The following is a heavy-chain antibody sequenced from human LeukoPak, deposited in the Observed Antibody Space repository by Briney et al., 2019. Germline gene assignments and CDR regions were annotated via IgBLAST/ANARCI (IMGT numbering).Heavy chain of an antibody. CDR3: AGITMVRGVTD. J-gene: IGHJ4*02. CDR1: GGSISSYY. CDR2: IYYSGST. Sequence: SETLSLTCTVSGGSISSYYWSWIRQPPGKGLEWIGYIYYSGSTNYNPSLKSRVTISIVTSKNQFSLKLSAVTAADTAVYYCAGITMVRGVTDWGQGTLVTVSS. D-gene: IGHD3-10*01. V-gene: IGHV4-59*01.